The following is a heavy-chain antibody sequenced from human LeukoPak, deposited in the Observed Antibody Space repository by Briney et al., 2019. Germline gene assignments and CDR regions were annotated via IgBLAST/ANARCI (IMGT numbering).Heavy chain of an antibody. CDR2: ISSSSSYI. CDR1: GFTFSSYS. J-gene: IGHJ3*02. Sequence: GGSLRLSCAASGFTFSSYSMNWVRQAPGKGLEWVSSISSSSSYIYYADSVKGRFTISRDNAKNSLYLQMNSLRAEDTAVYYSARDIRYFDWVDAFDIWGQGTMVTVSS. CDR3: ARDIRYFDWVDAFDI. V-gene: IGHV3-21*01. D-gene: IGHD3-9*01.